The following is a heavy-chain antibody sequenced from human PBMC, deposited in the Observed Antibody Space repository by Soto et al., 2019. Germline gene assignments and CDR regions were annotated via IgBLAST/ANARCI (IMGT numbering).Heavy chain of an antibody. J-gene: IGHJ6*02. D-gene: IGHD6-13*01. V-gene: IGHV6-1*01. CDR1: GDSVSSNSAA. CDR2: TYYRSKWYN. Sequence: SQTLSLTCAISGDSVSSNSAAWNWIRQSPSRGLEWLGRTYYRSKWYNDYAVSVKSRITINPDTSKNQFSLQLNSVTPEDTAVYYCARDQEGSSSWYVYYGMDLWGQGTTVTVSS. CDR3: ARDQEGSSSWYVYYGMDL.